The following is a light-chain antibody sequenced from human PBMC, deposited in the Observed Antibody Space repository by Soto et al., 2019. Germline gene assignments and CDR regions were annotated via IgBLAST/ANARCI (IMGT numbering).Light chain of an antibody. CDR1: SSNIGAGYD. Sequence: QSVLTQPPSVSGAPGQRVTISCTGSSSNIGAGYDVQWYQQLPGTAPKLLIYGNSNRPSGVPDRFSGSKSGTSASLAITGLQAEDEADYYCQSYDSSLSVVFGGGTKVTVL. CDR2: GNS. V-gene: IGLV1-40*01. J-gene: IGLJ2*01. CDR3: QSYDSSLSVV.